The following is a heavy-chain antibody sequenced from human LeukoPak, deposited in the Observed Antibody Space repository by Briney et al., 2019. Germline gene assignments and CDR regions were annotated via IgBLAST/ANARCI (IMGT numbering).Heavy chain of an antibody. CDR2: IYSSGST. D-gene: IGHD6-19*01. V-gene: IGHV4-4*08. CDR1: GGSIRGYY. J-gene: IGHJ4*02. Sequence: SETLSLTCNVSGGSIRGYYWSWIRQPPGKGLEWIGYIYSSGSTNYNPSLKSRVTISVDTSNNQFSLKLSSVTAADTAVYYCASRSSGWYAPFDYWGQGTLVTVSS. CDR3: ASRSSGWYAPFDY.